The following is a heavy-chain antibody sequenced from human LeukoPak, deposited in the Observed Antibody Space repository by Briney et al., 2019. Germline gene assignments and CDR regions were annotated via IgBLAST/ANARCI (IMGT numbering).Heavy chain of an antibody. J-gene: IGHJ5*02. CDR1: GFNFSDYY. CDR3: ARERIYGDYERVKVWFDP. Sequence: PGGSLRLSCAASGFNFSDYYMNWIRQAPGKGLEWVSYFSRSGNIIYYADSVKGRFTISRDNAKNSLYLQMNSLRAEDTAVYYCARERIYGDYERVKVWFDPWGQGTLVTVPS. D-gene: IGHD4-17*01. V-gene: IGHV3-11*04. CDR2: FSRSGNII.